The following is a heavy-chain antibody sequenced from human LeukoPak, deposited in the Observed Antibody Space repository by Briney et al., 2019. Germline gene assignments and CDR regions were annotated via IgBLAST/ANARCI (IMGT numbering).Heavy chain of an antibody. CDR1: GGSISSYY. CDR3: ARHVLLWFGEPPHWFDP. D-gene: IGHD3-10*01. CDR2: IYYSGST. V-gene: IGHV4-39*01. Sequence: SETLSLTCTVSGGSISSYYWSWIRQPPGKGLEWIGSIYYSGSTYYNPSLKSRVTISVDTSKNQFSLKLSSVTAADTAVYYCARHVLLWFGEPPHWFDPWGQGTLVTVSS. J-gene: IGHJ5*02.